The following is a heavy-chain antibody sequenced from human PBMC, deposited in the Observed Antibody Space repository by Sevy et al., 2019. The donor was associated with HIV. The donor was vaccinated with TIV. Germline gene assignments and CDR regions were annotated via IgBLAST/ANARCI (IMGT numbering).Heavy chain of an antibody. D-gene: IGHD3-22*01. CDR1: GYTLTELS. Sequence: ASMKVSCKVSGYTLTELSMHWVRQAPGKGLEWMGGFDPEDGETIYAQKFQGRVTMTEDTSTDTAYMELSSLRSEDTAVYYCATRTKAHYYDSSGYYSYYFDYWGQGTLVTVSS. CDR3: ATRTKAHYYDSSGYYSYYFDY. J-gene: IGHJ4*02. CDR2: FDPEDGET. V-gene: IGHV1-24*01.